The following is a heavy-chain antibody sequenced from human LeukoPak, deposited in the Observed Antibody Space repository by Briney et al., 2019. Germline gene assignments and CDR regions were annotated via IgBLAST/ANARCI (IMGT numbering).Heavy chain of an antibody. CDR2: ISAYNGNT. Sequence: ASVKVSCKASGYTFTSYGISWVRQAPGQGLEWMGWISAYNGNTNYAQKLQGRVTMTTDTSTSTAYMELRSLRSDDTAVYYCARWTDPSRSTSWDDAFDIWGQGTMVTVSS. CDR1: GYTFTSYG. D-gene: IGHD2-2*01. J-gene: IGHJ3*02. V-gene: IGHV1-18*01. CDR3: ARWTDPSRSTSWDDAFDI.